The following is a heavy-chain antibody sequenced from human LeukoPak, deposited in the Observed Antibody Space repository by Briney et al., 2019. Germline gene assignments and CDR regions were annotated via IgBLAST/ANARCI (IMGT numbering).Heavy chain of an antibody. J-gene: IGHJ4*02. CDR2: IYTSGST. CDR1: GGSISSGSYY. Sequence: SQTLSLTCTVSGGSISSGSYYWSWIRQPAGKGLEWLGRIYTSGSTNYNPSLKSRVTISVDTSKNQVSLKLSSVTAADTAVYYCAREGGVVVTAIPGFDYWGQGTLVAVSS. D-gene: IGHD2-21*02. CDR3: AREGGVVVTAIPGFDY. V-gene: IGHV4-61*02.